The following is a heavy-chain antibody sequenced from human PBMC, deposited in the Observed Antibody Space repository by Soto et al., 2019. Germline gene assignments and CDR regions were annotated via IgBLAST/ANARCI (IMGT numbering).Heavy chain of an antibody. CDR3: ARQSVYCSGGSCYVFDY. J-gene: IGHJ4*02. CDR2: IYYSGST. V-gene: IGHV4-39*01. CDR1: GGSISSSSYY. Sequence: LSLTCTVSGGSISSSSYYWGWIRQPPGKGLEWIGSIYYSGSTYYNPSLKSRVTISVDTSKNQFSLKLSSVTAADTAVYYCARQSVYCSGGSCYVFDYWGQGTLVTVSS. D-gene: IGHD2-15*01.